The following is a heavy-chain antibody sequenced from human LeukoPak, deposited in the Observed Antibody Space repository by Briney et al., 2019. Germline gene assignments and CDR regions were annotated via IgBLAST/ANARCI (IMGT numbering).Heavy chain of an antibody. CDR3: ASSLGYYYYYFDY. V-gene: IGHV4-59*01. D-gene: IGHD3-22*01. CDR1: GGSISSYY. CDR2: IYYSGST. Sequence: SETLSLTSTVSGGSISSYYWSWIRQPPGEGLEWIGYIYYSGSTNYNPSLKSRVTISVDTSKNQFSLKLSSVTAADTAVYYCASSLGYYYYYFDYWGQGTLVTVSS. J-gene: IGHJ4*02.